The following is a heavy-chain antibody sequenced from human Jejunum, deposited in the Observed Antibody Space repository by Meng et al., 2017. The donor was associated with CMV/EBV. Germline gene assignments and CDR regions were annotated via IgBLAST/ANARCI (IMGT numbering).Heavy chain of an antibody. CDR3: ARGLGHASNNSHDY. V-gene: IGHV4-59*11. D-gene: IGHD1-1*01. Sequence: SGESMGSHYWTWIRQPRGKGLEWMGHVYYSGSPTSSPSLRSRVTISVDMSKNQFSLKLRSVTAADTAMYFCARGLGHASNNSHDYWGQGTLVTVSS. CDR2: VYYSGSP. J-gene: IGHJ4*02. CDR1: GESMGSHY.